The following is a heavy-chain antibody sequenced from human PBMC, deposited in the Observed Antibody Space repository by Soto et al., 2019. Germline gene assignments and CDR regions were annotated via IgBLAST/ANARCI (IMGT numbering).Heavy chain of an antibody. CDR2: MNPNSGNT. Sequence: QVQLVQSGAEVKKPGASVKVSCKASGYTFTSYDINWVRQATGQGLEWMGWMNPNSGNTGYAQKFTGRVTMTRNTSISTVYMELSSLRSEDTAVYYCARARENSYGYAGYWGKGTLVTVSS. CDR1: GYTFTSYD. D-gene: IGHD5-18*01. CDR3: ARARENSYGYAGY. J-gene: IGHJ4*02. V-gene: IGHV1-8*01.